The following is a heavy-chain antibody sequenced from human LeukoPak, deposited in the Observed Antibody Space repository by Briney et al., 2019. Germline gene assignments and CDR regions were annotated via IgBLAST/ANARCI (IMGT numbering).Heavy chain of an antibody. J-gene: IGHJ5*02. D-gene: IGHD3-10*01. V-gene: IGHV4-61*01. Sequence: SETLSLTCSVSGGSFSSRNYYWSWIRQPPGKGLEWIGYMHYSGSTNHNPSLKSRVTISVDTSKNQFSLTLTSVTAADTAVYYCARHANYYGSGSYLNWFDPWGQGTLVTVSS. CDR3: ARHANYYGSGSYLNWFDP. CDR1: GGSFSSRNYY. CDR2: MHYSGST.